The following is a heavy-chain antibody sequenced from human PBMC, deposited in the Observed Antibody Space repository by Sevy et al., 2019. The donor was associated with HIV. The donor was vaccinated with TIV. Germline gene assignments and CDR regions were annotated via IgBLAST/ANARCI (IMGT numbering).Heavy chain of an antibody. V-gene: IGHV3-11*06. CDR1: GFTFSDYY. CDR3: ASVAIAAAGTRGGWFDP. CDR2: ISSSSSYT. J-gene: IGHJ5*02. Sequence: GGSLRLSCAASGFTFSDYYMSWIRQAPGKGLEWVSYISSSSSYTNYADSVKGRFTISRDNAKNSLYLQMNSLRAEDTAGYYGASVAIAAAGTRGGWFDPWGQGTLVTVSS. D-gene: IGHD6-13*01.